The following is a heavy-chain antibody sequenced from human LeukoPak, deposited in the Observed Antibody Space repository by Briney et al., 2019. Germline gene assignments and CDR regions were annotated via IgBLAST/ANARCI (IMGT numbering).Heavy chain of an antibody. CDR3: ARDRPNDFWSGYSQSYYMDV. V-gene: IGHV1-69*01. D-gene: IGHD3-3*01. J-gene: IGHJ6*03. Sequence: VKVSCKASGGTFSSYAISWVRQAPGQGLEWMGGIIPIFGTANYAQKFQGRVTITADESTSTAYMELSSLRSEDTAVYYCARDRPNDFWSGYSQSYYMDVWGKGTTVTVSS. CDR2: IIPIFGTA. CDR1: GGTFSSYA.